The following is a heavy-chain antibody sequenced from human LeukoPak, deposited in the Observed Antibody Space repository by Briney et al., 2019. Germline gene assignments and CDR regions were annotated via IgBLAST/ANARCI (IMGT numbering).Heavy chain of an antibody. J-gene: IGHJ6*03. D-gene: IGHD2-15*01. V-gene: IGHV3-23*01. CDR2: ISGGGGST. CDR1: GFTYSTYA. Sequence: QPGGSLRLSCAASGFTYSTYAKTWVRQAPGKGLEWVSAISGGGGSTYYADSVKGRFTISRDNSKNTLYLQMNNLRADDTAVYYCARLLAGLYYMDIWGKGTTVTVSS. CDR3: ARLLAGLYYMDI.